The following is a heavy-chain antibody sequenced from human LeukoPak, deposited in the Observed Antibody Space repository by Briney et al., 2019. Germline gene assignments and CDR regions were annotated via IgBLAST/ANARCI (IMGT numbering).Heavy chain of an antibody. CDR2: IYSGGST. CDR1: GFTFSDYS. D-gene: IGHD2-2*01. J-gene: IGHJ4*02. V-gene: IGHV3-53*01. Sequence: GGSLRLSCAASGFTFSDYSMNWVRQAPGKGLEWVSVIYSGGSTYYADSVKGRFTISRDNSKNTLYLQMNSLRAEDTAVYYCTPIVVVPAAREGGYWGQGTLITVSS. CDR3: TPIVVVPAAREGGY.